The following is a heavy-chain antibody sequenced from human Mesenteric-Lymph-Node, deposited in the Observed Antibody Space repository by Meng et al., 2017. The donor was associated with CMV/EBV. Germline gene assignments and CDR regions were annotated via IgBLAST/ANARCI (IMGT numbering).Heavy chain of an antibody. Sequence: KVSCKTSGYTFTDYSITWVRQAPGQGLEWMAWISTYNGNTNYVPKLQGRVTVTTDTSTSTVYMELRSLRSDDTAIYYCARGRWGFDPWGQGTLVTVS. J-gene: IGHJ5*02. D-gene: IGHD5-24*01. V-gene: IGHV1-18*04. CDR1: GYTFTDYS. CDR2: ISTYNGNT. CDR3: ARGRWGFDP.